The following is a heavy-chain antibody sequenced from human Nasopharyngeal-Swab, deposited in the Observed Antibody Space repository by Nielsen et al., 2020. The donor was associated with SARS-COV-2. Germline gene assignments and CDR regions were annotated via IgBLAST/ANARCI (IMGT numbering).Heavy chain of an antibody. J-gene: IGHJ5*02. CDR2: ITSGGSII. CDR1: GFSFSDYY. V-gene: IGHV3-11*01. Sequence: LSLTCAASGFSFSDYYMSWIRQAPGKGLECVSYITSGGSIIYTADSVKGRFTISRDNAKNSLYLLMNSLRAEDTAVYYRAREYSSGWYGRWFDPWGQGTLVTVSS. D-gene: IGHD6-19*01. CDR3: AREYSSGWYGRWFDP.